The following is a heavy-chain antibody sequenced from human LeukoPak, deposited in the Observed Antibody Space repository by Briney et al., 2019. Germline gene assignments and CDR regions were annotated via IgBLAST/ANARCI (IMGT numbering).Heavy chain of an antibody. J-gene: IGHJ4*02. CDR3: ARDPDSSAFDC. V-gene: IGHV3-7*01. CDR1: GSMLSSYW. CDR2: INRDGSLK. Sequence: GGSLRLSCAASGSMLSSYWMTWVRQAPGKGLELVANINRDGSLKNYVDSVKGRFTISRDNAENSLHLQMNSLRAEDSAIYYCARDPDSSAFDCWGQGTLVTVSS. D-gene: IGHD2-2*01.